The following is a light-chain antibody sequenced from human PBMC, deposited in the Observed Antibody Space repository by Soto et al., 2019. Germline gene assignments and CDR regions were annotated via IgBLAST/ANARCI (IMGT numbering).Light chain of an antibody. CDR1: QSVSSN. CDR3: HEYDYWAAVYT. J-gene: IGKJ2*01. Sequence: EIVMTQSPATLSVSPGERATLSCRASQSVSSNLAWYQQKPGQAPRLLIYGASPRATGVPARSSGSGSGTEFTLTVTGVQSADFAVYYAHEYDYWAAVYTVGQRTELEIK. CDR2: GAS. V-gene: IGKV3-15*01.